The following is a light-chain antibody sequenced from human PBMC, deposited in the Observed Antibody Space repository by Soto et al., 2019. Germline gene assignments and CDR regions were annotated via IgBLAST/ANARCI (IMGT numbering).Light chain of an antibody. CDR1: QGISSS. Sequence: DIQMTQSPSSLSTSIGDRVTITCRASQGISSSLAWYQQKPGKAPSLLIYDASTLQSGVPSRFSGSGSVTDFTLAISSLQPEDVANDYCQTYKSAPYTFGPGTKVYIK. CDR3: QTYKSAPYT. CDR2: DAS. J-gene: IGKJ3*01. V-gene: IGKV1-27*01.